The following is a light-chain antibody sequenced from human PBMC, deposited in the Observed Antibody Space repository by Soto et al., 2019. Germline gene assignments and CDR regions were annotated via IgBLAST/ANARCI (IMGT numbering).Light chain of an antibody. CDR3: QRYGSSPPFT. CDR1: QRVSSSY. J-gene: IGKJ2*01. Sequence: EIVSTQSPGTLSLSPGERATLSCRASQRVSSSYLAWYQQKPGQAPRLLIYGASSRATGIPDRFSGSGSGTDFTLTISRLEPEDFAVYFCQRYGSSPPFTFGQGTKVDIK. CDR2: GAS. V-gene: IGKV3-20*01.